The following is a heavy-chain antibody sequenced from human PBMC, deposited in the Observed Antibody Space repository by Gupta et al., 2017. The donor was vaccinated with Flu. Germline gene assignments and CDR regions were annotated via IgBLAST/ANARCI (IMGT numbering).Heavy chain of an antibody. CDR2: INHSGST. J-gene: IGHJ4*02. V-gene: IGHV4-34*01. Sequence: QVQLQQWGAGLLKPSETLSLTCAVYGGSFSGYYWSWIRQPPGKGLEWIGEINHSGSTNYNPSLKSRVTISVDTSKNQFSLKLSSVTAADTAVYYCARARGSGYPPRGVRYFDYWGQGTLVTVSS. CDR3: ARARGSGYPPRGVRYFDY. D-gene: IGHD3-22*01. CDR1: GGSFSGYY.